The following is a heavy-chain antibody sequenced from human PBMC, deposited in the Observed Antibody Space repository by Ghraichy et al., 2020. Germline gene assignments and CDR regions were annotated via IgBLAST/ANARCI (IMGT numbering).Heavy chain of an antibody. D-gene: IGHD2-2*01. CDR2: IYYSGST. J-gene: IGHJ5*02. CDR3: ARESLTGSQDQLLAVHVFDP. Sequence: KSLEWIGYIYYSGSTYYNPSLKSRVTISVDTSKNQFSLKLSSVTAADTAVYYCARESLTGSQDQLLAVHVFDPWGQGSLFTFSS. V-gene: IGHV4-31*02.